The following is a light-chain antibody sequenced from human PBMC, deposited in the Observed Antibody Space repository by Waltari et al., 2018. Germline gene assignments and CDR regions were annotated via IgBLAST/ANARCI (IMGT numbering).Light chain of an antibody. Sequence: DIQLTQSPSTLSASVGDRVTITCRASQSVNSWLAWHQQKPGKAPNLRIYKASVLENGVPSRFSGSGSATDFTLTISSLQPDDFATYYCQQYSSFPWTFGQGTKVEIK. CDR1: QSVNSW. V-gene: IGKV1-5*03. J-gene: IGKJ1*01. CDR2: KAS. CDR3: QQYSSFPWT.